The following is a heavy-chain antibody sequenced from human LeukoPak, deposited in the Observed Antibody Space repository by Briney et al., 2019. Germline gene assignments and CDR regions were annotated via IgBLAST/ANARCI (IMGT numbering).Heavy chain of an antibody. D-gene: IGHD6-19*01. V-gene: IGHV4-39*01. Sequence: SETLSLTCTVSXGSXRSSSYYXGXXRQXXXXGXXXIGSIYYSGSTYYNASLKSRGTISVDTSKNQFSLRLNSVTAADTAVYFCARQVVAVAGTGYFDYWGQGTLVTVSS. CDR2: IYYSGST. J-gene: IGHJ4*02. CDR1: XGSXRSSSYY. CDR3: ARQVVAVAGTGYFDY.